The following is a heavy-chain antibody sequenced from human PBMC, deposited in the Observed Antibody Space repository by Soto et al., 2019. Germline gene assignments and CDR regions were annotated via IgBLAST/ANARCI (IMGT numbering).Heavy chain of an antibody. CDR3: ARAPVGYNGSGDV. CDR2: INAGNGNT. V-gene: IGHV1-3*01. D-gene: IGHD5-12*01. Sequence: QVQLVQSGAEVKKPGASVKVSCKASGYTFTSYAMHWVRQAPGQRLEWMGWINAGNGNTKYSQKFQGRVTITRDTSGSTADMELSSLRSEDTAVYYCARAPVGYNGSGDVWGQGTLVTVSS. J-gene: IGHJ4*02. CDR1: GYTFTSYA.